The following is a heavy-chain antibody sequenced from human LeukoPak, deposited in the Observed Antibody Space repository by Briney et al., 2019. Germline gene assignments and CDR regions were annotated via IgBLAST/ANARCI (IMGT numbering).Heavy chain of an antibody. V-gene: IGHV1-2*06. CDR2: INPNSGDT. CDR3: AREFNPFYYYGMDV. CDR1: GYTFTGYY. D-gene: IGHD1-14*01. J-gene: IGHJ6*02. Sequence: GASVTVSCTASGYTFTGYYMHWVRQAPGQGLEWMGRINPNSGDTNYAQKFQGRVTMTRDTSISTAYMELSSLISDDTAVYYCAREFNPFYYYGMDVWGQGTTVTVSS.